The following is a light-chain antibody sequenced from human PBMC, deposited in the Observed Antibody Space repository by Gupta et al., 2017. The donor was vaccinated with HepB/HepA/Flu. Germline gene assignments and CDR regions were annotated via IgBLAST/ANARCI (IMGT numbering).Light chain of an antibody. V-gene: IGKV1-33*01. CDR3: QQYDNPLFT. CDR1: QDISNY. Sequence: DIQMTQSPSSLSASVGDRVTITCQASQDISNYLNWYQQKPGKAPKLLIYDASNVETGVPSRFSGSGSGTXFTFTIXSRHPEDFATYYCQQYDNPLFTFGXGTKVDIK. J-gene: IGKJ3*01. CDR2: DAS.